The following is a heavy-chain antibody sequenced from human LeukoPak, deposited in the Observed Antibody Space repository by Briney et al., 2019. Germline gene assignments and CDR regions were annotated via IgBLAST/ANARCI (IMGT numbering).Heavy chain of an antibody. Sequence: PGGSLRLSCAASGLTFINFGMTWVRQAPGKGLEWVSAISGSAVITFYADSVKGRFTISRDNAKNSLYLQMNSLRAEDTAVYYCTRAGYYYDSSGYAYWGQGTLVTVSS. CDR3: TRAGYYYDSSGYAY. V-gene: IGHV3-23*01. CDR1: GLTFINFG. D-gene: IGHD3-22*01. J-gene: IGHJ4*02. CDR2: ISGSAVIT.